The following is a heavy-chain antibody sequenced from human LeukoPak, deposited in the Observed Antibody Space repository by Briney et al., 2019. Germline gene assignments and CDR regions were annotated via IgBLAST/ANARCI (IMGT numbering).Heavy chain of an antibody. CDR2: ITTGGSTI. J-gene: IGHJ6*03. CDR1: GFTFSSHN. V-gene: IGHV3-48*01. Sequence: PGGSLRLSCAASGFTFSSHNMNWVRQAPGRGLEWISYITTGGSTIKYADSVKGRFTISRDNTKSSLYLQMNSLRAEDTAVYYCARDRGAVGGLLSYHFYYMDVWGKGTPVTVS. D-gene: IGHD3-16*01. CDR3: ARDRGAVGGLLSYHFYYMDV.